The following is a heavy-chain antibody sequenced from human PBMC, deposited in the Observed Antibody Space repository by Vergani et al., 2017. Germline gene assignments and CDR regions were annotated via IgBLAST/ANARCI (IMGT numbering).Heavy chain of an antibody. V-gene: IGHV4-34*09. Sequence: QVQLQESGPGLVKPSETLSLTCTVYGGSFSGYYWSWIRQPPGKGLEWIGEINHSGSTNYNPTLKSRVPISVDTSKNQFSRKLSAVTAADTAVYYCAKFRSDYSVRGGFDPWGQGTLVTVSS. CDR3: AKFRSDYSVRGGFDP. CDR1: GGSFSGYY. J-gene: IGHJ5*02. CDR2: INHSGST. D-gene: IGHD4-11*01.